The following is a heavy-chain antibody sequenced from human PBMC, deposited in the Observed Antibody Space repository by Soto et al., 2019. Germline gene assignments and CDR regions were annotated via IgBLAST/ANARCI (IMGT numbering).Heavy chain of an antibody. V-gene: IGHV4-31*02. CDR3: ARAHYGISMDV. J-gene: IGHJ6*03. D-gene: IGHD2-21*01. CDR2: IYYSGST. CDR1: GGSISSGGYY. Sequence: SETLSLTCTVSGGSISSGGYYWSWIRQHPGKGLEWIGYIYYSGSTYYNPSLKSRVTISVDTSKNQFSLKLSSVTAADTAMYYCARAHYGISMDVWGKGTPVTVSS.